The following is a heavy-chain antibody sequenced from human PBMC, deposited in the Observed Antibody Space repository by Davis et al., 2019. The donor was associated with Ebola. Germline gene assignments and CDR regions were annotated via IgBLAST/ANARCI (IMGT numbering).Heavy chain of an antibody. V-gene: IGHV6-1*01. J-gene: IGHJ6*04. CDR1: GDSGSINTAA. CDR3: ARGWLRTGLDV. Sequence: PSETLSLTCAISGDSGSINTAAWNWIRQSPSRGLEWLGRTYYSHKWYHDYGTSVKSRITINLDTSNNQASLQLNSVTPEDTAVYYCARGWLRTGLDVWGKGTTVTVSS. D-gene: IGHD5-18*01. CDR2: TYYSHKWYH.